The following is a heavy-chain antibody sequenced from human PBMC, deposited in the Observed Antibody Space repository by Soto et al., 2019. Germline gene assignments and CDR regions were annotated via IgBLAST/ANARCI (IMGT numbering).Heavy chain of an antibody. J-gene: IGHJ4*02. V-gene: IGHV4-39*07. CDR2: IYYSGSA. D-gene: IGHD3-22*01. CDR3: ARGSASSRSYYYDSSGYYGY. CDR1: GGSISSSDYY. Sequence: SETLSLTCTVSGGSISSSDYYWGWIRQPPGKGLEWIGNIYYSGSASYNTSLKSRVTISVDTSKNQDSLKLSSVTAVDTAVYYCARGSASSRSYYYDSSGYYGYWGQGTLVTVSS.